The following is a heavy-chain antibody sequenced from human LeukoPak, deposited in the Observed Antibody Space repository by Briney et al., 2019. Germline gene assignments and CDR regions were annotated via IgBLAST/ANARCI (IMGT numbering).Heavy chain of an antibody. CDR3: ARTSRGYSGYDTSDY. D-gene: IGHD5-12*01. Sequence: GGSLRLSCAASGFTFSSYAMSWVRQAPGKGLEWVSAISGSGGSTYYADSVKGRFTISGDNSKNTLYLQMNSLRAEDTAVYYCARTSRGYSGYDTSDYWGQGTLVTVSP. J-gene: IGHJ4*02. CDR1: GFTFSSYA. V-gene: IGHV3-23*01. CDR2: ISGSGGST.